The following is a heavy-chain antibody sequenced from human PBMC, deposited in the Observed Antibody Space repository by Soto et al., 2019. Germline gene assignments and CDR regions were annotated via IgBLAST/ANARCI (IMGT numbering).Heavy chain of an antibody. D-gene: IGHD3-10*01. CDR2: IYYSGST. V-gene: IGHV4-39*01. CDR1: GGSISSSSYY. CDR3: ARPGNYGSGSYLYYLDY. Sequence: QPQLQESGPGLVKPSETLSLTCTVSGGSISSSSYYWGWIRQPPGKGLEWIGSIYYSGSTDYNPSLKSRVTISVDTSKNQFSLKLSSVTAADTAVYYCARPGNYGSGSYLYYLDYWGQGTLVTVSS. J-gene: IGHJ4*02.